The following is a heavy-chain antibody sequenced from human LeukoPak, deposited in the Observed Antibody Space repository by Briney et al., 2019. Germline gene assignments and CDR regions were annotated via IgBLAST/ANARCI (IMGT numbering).Heavy chain of an antibody. CDR2: ISAYNGNT. V-gene: IGHV1-18*01. J-gene: IGHJ4*02. CDR3: ARDLISDY. D-gene: IGHD3-10*01. Sequence: XWVRXAPGXGLEWMGWISAYNGNTNYAQKLQGRVTMTTDTSTSTAYMELRSLRSDDTAVYYCARDLISDYWGQGTLVTVSS.